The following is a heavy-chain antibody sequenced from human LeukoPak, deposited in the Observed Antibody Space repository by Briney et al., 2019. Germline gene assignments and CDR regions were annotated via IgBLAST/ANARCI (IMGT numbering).Heavy chain of an antibody. D-gene: IGHD6-19*01. V-gene: IGHV4-59*08. CDR1: GGSLSTYY. Sequence: PSETLSLTCTVSGGSLSTYYWSWIRQPPGKGLEWIVYIYYSGSSGSTKHNPPLQSRVTISVDTSKNQFSLKLSSVTAAHTAVYYCARQGAVAGTRWFDPWGQGTLVSVSS. J-gene: IGHJ5*02. CDR2: IYYSGSSGST. CDR3: ARQGAVAGTRWFDP.